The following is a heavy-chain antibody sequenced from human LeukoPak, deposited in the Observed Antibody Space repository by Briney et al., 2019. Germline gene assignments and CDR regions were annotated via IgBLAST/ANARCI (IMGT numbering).Heavy chain of an antibody. Sequence: ASVKVSCKAFGYTFTGYYMHWVRQAPGQGLEWMGWINPNSGGTNYAQKFQGRVTMTRDTSISTAYMELSRLRSDDTAVYYCARDDFWSGYHSDYWGQGTLVTVSS. V-gene: IGHV1-2*02. D-gene: IGHD3-3*01. CDR2: INPNSGGT. CDR1: GYTFTGYY. CDR3: ARDDFWSGYHSDY. J-gene: IGHJ4*02.